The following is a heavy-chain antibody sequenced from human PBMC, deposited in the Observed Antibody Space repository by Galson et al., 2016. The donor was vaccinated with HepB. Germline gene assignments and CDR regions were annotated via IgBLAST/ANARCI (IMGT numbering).Heavy chain of an antibody. J-gene: IGHJ4*02. V-gene: IGHV3-30*18. CDR3: AKRHEYCPPVGCSVDY. CDR2: DSMDGRRK. D-gene: IGHD2/OR15-2a*01. Sequence: SLRLSCAASGFTFGSYGMTWVRQAPGKGLEWVAADSMDGRRKFYAVSVKGRFTISRDNSNNMLFLQMNSLRADDTAVYYCAKRHEYCPPVGCSVDYWGQGTLVSVSS. CDR1: GFTFGSYG.